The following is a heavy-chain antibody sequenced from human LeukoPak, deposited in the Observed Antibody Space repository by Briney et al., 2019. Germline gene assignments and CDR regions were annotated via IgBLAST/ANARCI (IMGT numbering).Heavy chain of an antibody. Sequence: GGSLRLSCAASGFTFSNAWMNWVRQAPGKGLEWVGRIKGKTDGGTTDYAAPVKGRFTISRDDSKNTLYLQMNSLRAEDTAVYYCARDSYGKFDYWGQGTLVTVSS. J-gene: IGHJ4*02. D-gene: IGHD1-14*01. CDR1: GFTFSNAW. V-gene: IGHV3-15*07. CDR3: ARDSYGKFDY. CDR2: IKGKTDGGTT.